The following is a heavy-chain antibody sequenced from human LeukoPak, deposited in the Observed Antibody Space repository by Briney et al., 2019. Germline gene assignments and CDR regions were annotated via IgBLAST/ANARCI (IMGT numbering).Heavy chain of an antibody. CDR3: AHSINSSSFYFQH. V-gene: IGHV1-2*02. Sequence: ASVKVSCKASAYTFTGYYMHWVRQAPGQGIEWMGWINPNSGGTNYAQKFQGRVTMTRDTSISTAYMELSRLRSDDTAVYYCAHSINSSSFYFQHWGQGTLVTVSS. CDR1: AYTFTGYY. D-gene: IGHD6-6*01. CDR2: INPNSGGT. J-gene: IGHJ1*01.